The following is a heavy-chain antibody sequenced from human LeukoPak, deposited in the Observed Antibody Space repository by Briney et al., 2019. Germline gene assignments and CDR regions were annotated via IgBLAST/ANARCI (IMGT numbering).Heavy chain of an antibody. CDR2: ISSSSSYI. J-gene: IGHJ4*02. V-gene: IGHV3-21*04. D-gene: IGHD4-17*01. CDR3: ARMGSDYGDYANDY. Sequence: GGSLRLSCAASGFTFSSYSMNWVRQAPGKGLEWVSSISSSSSYIYYADSVKGRFTISRDNAKNSLYLQMNSLRAEDTAVYYCARMGSDYGDYANDYWGQGTLVTVSS. CDR1: GFTFSSYS.